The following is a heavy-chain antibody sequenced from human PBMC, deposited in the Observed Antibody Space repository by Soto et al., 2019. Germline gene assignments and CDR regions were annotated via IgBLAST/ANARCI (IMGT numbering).Heavy chain of an antibody. D-gene: IGHD3-22*01. CDR1: GGSILDSTYY. CDR3: ARQASGYYYGWFDP. Sequence: QLLLQESGPGLVKPSETLSLTCTVSGGSILDSTYYWAWIRQSPGKGLEWIGTIFYSGGTFYTPSLKRRVTMSGDTSNTQFSLTLSSVTAADTAVYYFARQASGYYYGWFDPWGQGTLVTVSS. J-gene: IGHJ5*02. V-gene: IGHV4-39*01. CDR2: IFYSGGT.